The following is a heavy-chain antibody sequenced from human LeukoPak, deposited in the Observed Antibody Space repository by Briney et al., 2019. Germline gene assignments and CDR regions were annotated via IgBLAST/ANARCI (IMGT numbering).Heavy chain of an antibody. CDR3: ARGEHDYDSSGLGLSFDY. CDR2: IYYSGST. J-gene: IGHJ4*02. V-gene: IGHV4-39*01. D-gene: IGHD3-22*01. Sequence: SETLSLTCTVSGGSISSSSYYWGWIRQPPGKGLEWIGSIYYSGSTYYNPSLKSRVTISVDTSKNQFSLKLSSVTAADTAVYYCARGEHDYDSSGLGLSFDYWGQGTLVTVSS. CDR1: GGSISSSSYY.